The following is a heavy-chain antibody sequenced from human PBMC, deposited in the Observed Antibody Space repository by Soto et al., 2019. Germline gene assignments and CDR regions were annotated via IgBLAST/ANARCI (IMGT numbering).Heavy chain of an antibody. J-gene: IGHJ6*03. CDR2: IYYSGST. CDR1: GGSISSSSYY. CDR3: ARQGYCSSTSCYDYYYYYMDV. D-gene: IGHD2-2*01. Sequence: SETLSLTCTVSGGSISSSSYYWGWIRQPPGKGLEWIGSIYYSGSTYYNPSLKSRVTISVDTSKNQFSLKLSSVTAADTAVYYCARQGYCSSTSCYDYYYYYMDVWGKGTTVTVSS. V-gene: IGHV4-39*01.